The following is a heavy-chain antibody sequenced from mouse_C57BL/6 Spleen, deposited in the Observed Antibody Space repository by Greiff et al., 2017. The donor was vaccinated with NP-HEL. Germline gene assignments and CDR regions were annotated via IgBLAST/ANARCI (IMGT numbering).Heavy chain of an antibody. CDR3: ARRRYDYDEGWFAY. CDR1: GYAFSSSW. Sequence: VQLQQSGPELVKPGASVKISCKASGYAFSSSWMNWVKQRPGKGLEWIGRIYPGDGDTNYNGKFKGKATLTADKSSSTAYMQRSSLTSEDSAVYFCARRRYDYDEGWFAYWGQGTLVTVSA. D-gene: IGHD2-4*01. J-gene: IGHJ3*01. V-gene: IGHV1-82*01. CDR2: IYPGDGDT.